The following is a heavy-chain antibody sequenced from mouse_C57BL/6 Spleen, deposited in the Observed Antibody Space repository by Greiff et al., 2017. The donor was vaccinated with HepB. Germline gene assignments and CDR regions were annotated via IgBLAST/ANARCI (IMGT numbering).Heavy chain of an antibody. V-gene: IGHV1-59*01. CDR1: GYTFTSYW. D-gene: IGHD2-4*01. CDR2: IDPSDSYT. CDR3: ARGDYRNAMDY. Sequence: VQLQQSGAELVRPGTSVKLSCKASGYTFTSYWMHWVKQRPGQGLEWIGVIDPSDSYTNYNQKFKGKATLTVDTSSSTAYMQLSSLTSEDSAVYYCARGDYRNAMDYWGQGTSVTVSS. J-gene: IGHJ4*01.